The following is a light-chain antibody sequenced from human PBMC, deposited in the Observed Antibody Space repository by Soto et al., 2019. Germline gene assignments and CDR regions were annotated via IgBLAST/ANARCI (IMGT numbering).Light chain of an antibody. CDR2: RAS. Sequence: DIQMTQSPSTLSASVGDRVTITCRASQSIDTWLAWYRQKPGKAPKLLNYRASSLESVVPSRFSGSGSGTEFTLTVSSVPPDDCSTYYCQRYDTYSGTVGRGTIVDIK. V-gene: IGKV1-5*03. CDR1: QSIDTW. CDR3: QRYDTYSGT. J-gene: IGKJ3*01.